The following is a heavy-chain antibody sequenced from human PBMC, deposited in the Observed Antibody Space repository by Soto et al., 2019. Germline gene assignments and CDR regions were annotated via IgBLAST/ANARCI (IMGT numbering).Heavy chain of an antibody. CDR2: MNPNSGNT. CDR3: ARHLSNWNHPN. V-gene: IGHV1-8*01. J-gene: IGHJ4*02. CDR1: GYTFTSYD. D-gene: IGHD1-20*01. Sequence: GASVKVSCKASGYTFTSYDINWVRQATGQGLEWMGWMNPNSGNTGYAQKLQGRVTMTTDTSMSTAYMELRSLRSDDTAVYYCARHLSNWNHPNWGQGTLVTVSS.